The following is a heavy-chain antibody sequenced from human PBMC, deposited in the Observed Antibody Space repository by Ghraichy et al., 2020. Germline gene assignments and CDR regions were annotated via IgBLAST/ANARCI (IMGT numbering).Heavy chain of an antibody. V-gene: IGHV3-21*01. D-gene: IGHD5-18*01. CDR1: GFTFSSYS. Sequence: GESLNISCAASGFTFSSYSMNWVRQAPGKGLEWVSSISSSSSYIYYADSVKGRFTISRDNAKNSLYLQMNSLRAEDTAVYYSARNSDTAMVTGHYYYYYMDVWGKGTTVTVSS. J-gene: IGHJ6*03. CDR3: ARNSDTAMVTGHYYYYYMDV. CDR2: ISSSSSYI.